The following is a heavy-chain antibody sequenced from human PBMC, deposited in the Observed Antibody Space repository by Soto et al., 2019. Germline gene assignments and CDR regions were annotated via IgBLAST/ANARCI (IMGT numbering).Heavy chain of an antibody. J-gene: IGHJ4*02. CDR3: ARALPGYCSGGSCLYYFDY. Sequence: SETLSLTCTVSGGSISSYYWSWIRQPPGKGLEWIGYIYYSGSTNYNPSLKSRVTLSVDTSKNQFSLKLSSVTAADTAVYYCARALPGYCSGGSCLYYFDYWGQGTLVTVSS. D-gene: IGHD2-15*01. CDR1: GGSISSYY. CDR2: IYYSGST. V-gene: IGHV4-59*01.